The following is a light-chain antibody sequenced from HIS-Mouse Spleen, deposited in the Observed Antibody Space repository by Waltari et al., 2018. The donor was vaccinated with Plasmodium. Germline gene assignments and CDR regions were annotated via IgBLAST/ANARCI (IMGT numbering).Light chain of an antibody. CDR1: KLGDKY. V-gene: IGLV3-1*01. Sequence: SYELTQPPSVSVSPGQTASITCYGDKLGDKYACWYQQKPGQSPVLVIYQDSKRPSGIPERLSGSNSGNTGTLTIRGTQAMDEADYYCQACDSSTVVFGGGTKLTVL. CDR2: QDS. J-gene: IGLJ2*01. CDR3: QACDSSTVV.